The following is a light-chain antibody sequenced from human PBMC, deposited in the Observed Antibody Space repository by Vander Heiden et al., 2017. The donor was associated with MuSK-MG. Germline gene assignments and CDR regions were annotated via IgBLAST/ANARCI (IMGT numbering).Light chain of an antibody. J-gene: IGKJ1*01. CDR2: AAS. CDR3: QQTDSTPPWA. Sequence: DIQMTQSPPSLSASVGDRVTITCRASQTIRDYLNWYQQKPGKAPKLLIYAASSLQSGVPSRFSGGGSGTDFTLTINSLQPEDFATYYCQQTDSTPPWAFGQGTKVELK. CDR1: QTIRDY. V-gene: IGKV1-39*01.